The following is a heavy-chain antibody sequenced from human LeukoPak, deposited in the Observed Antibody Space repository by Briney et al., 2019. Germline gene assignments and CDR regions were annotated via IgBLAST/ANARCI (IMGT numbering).Heavy chain of an antibody. CDR2: IYTSGST. V-gene: IGHV4-61*02. CDR1: GGSISSGSYY. Sequence: SQTLSLTCTVSGGSISSGSYYWSWIRQPAGKGLEGIGRIYTSGSTNYNPSLKSRVTISVETSKNQFSLKLSSVTAADTAVYYCARSKEGGSTHYYYYYMDVWGKGTTVTVSS. CDR3: ARSKEGGSTHYYYYYMDV. J-gene: IGHJ6*03. D-gene: IGHD3-16*01.